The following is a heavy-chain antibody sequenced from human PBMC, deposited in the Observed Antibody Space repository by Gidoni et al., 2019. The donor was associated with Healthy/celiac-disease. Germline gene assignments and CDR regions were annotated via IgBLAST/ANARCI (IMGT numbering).Heavy chain of an antibody. V-gene: IGHV3-21*01. CDR3: ARMYYDFWSGYSPFGY. Sequence: EVQLVESGGGLVKPGGSLRLSCAASGFTFSSYSMNWVRQAPGKGLEWVSSISSSSSYIYYADSVKGRFTISRDNAKNSLYLQMNSLRAEDTAVYYCARMYYDFWSGYSPFGYWGQGTLVTVSS. CDR2: ISSSSSYI. D-gene: IGHD3-3*01. J-gene: IGHJ4*02. CDR1: GFTFSSYS.